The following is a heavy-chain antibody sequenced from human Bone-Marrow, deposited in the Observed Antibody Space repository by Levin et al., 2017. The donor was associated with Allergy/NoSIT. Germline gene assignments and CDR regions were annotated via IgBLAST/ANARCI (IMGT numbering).Heavy chain of an antibody. CDR1: GGSVRSGSYY. J-gene: IGHJ6*02. Sequence: SQTLSLTCTVPGGSVRSGSYYWSWIRQTPGKGLEWIGCIHYSGSTKYNPSLKSRVAISLDMPKNQFSLRLSSVAAADTAVYFCARDSVVPGGSDYYYDGMDGWGQGTTVTVAS. V-gene: IGHV4-61*01. D-gene: IGHD3-10*01. CDR3: ARDSVVPGGSDYYYDGMDG. CDR2: IHYSGST.